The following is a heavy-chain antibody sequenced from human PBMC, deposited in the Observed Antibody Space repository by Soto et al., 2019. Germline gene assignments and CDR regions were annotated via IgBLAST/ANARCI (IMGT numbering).Heavy chain of an antibody. D-gene: IGHD4-17*01. CDR1: GFSLSNARMG. CDR3: ARTRSDYARWFDP. CDR2: IFSNHEK. Sequence: QVTLKESGPVLVKPTETLTLTCTVSGFSLSNARMGVSWIRQPPGKALEWLAHIFSNHEKSYSTSLKSRLTIAKDTSKRQAVLTMTNMDPVDTATYYCARTRSDYARWFDPWGQGTLVTVSS. J-gene: IGHJ5*02. V-gene: IGHV2-26*01.